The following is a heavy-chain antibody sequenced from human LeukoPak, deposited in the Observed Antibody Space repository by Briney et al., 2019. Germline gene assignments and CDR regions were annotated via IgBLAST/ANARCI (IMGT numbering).Heavy chain of an antibody. CDR1: GGSISSYY. CDR3: ARTINGRYSSSGYDY. D-gene: IGHD6-13*01. V-gene: IGHV4-59*08. J-gene: IGHJ4*02. Sequence: PSETLSLTCTVSGGSISSYYWSWIRQSPGKGLEWMGYIYYSGSTNYNPSLKSRVTISVDTSKNQFSLKLSSVTAADTAVYYCARTINGRYSSSGYDYWGQGTLVTVSS. CDR2: IYYSGST.